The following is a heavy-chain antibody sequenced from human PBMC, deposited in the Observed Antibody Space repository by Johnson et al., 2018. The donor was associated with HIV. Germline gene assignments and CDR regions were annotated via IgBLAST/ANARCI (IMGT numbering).Heavy chain of an antibody. Sequence: VQLVESGGGVARPGGSLRLSCEASGFSFDEYDMSWVRQAPGKGLEWVSGINWNGATPGSADSVKGRFTISRDNAKNFLYLQMNSLRAEDTAVYYCAKDQTYNFWSGYYGGDAFDIWGQGTMVTVSS. CDR2: INWNGATP. J-gene: IGHJ3*02. CDR3: AKDQTYNFWSGYYGGDAFDI. CDR1: GFSFDEYD. D-gene: IGHD3-3*01. V-gene: IGHV3-20*04.